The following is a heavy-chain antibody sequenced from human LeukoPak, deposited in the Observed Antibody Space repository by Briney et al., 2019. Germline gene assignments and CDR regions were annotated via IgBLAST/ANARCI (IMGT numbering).Heavy chain of an antibody. D-gene: IGHD6-13*01. CDR3: ARNLIPEQLVLNF. J-gene: IGHJ4*02. CDR2: IYYTET. Sequence: SETLSLTCTVSGGSISSYYWSWIRQPPGKGLEWIGYIYYTETSYNPSLKSRVTISADTSKNQFSLNLKSVTPEDTAVYYCARNLIPEQLVLNFWGQGTLVTVSS. V-gene: IGHV4-59*01. CDR1: GGSISSYY.